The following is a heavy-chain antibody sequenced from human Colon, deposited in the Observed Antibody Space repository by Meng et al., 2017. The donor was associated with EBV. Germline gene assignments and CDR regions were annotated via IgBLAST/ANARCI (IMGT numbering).Heavy chain of an antibody. J-gene: IGHJ5*02. CDR2: IYHGGTT. V-gene: IGHV4-30-2*01. Sequence: QLLLQESDPGLVQPSQSLSLPCAVSGDSISSGDYSWSWIRQPPGQGLEWIGYIYHGGTTYNTSLKSRVTISVDNSKNQFSLRLTSVTAADTAVYYCARGPYCGGDCYWFDPWGQGTLVTASS. CDR1: GDSISSGDYS. CDR3: ARGPYCGGDCYWFDP. D-gene: IGHD2-21*02.